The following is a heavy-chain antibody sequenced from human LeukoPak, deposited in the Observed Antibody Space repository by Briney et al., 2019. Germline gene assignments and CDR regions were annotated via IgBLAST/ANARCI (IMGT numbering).Heavy chain of an antibody. V-gene: IGHV4-4*02. J-gene: IGHJ5*02. CDR3: ARIYCSSTSCYYNWFDP. D-gene: IGHD2-2*01. CDR2: IYHSGSA. Sequence: SETLSLTCAVSGGSISSSNWWSWVRQPPGKGLEWIGEIYHSGSANYNPSLKSRVTISVDKSKNQFSLKLSSVTAADTAVYYCARIYCSSTSCYYNWFDPWGQGTLVTVPS. CDR1: GGSISSSNW.